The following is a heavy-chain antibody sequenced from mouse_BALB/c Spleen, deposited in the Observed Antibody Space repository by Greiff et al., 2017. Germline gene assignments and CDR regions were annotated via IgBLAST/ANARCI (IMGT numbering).Heavy chain of an antibody. Sequence: LQQPGSELVRPGASVKLSCKASGYTFTSYWMHWVKQRPGQGLEWIGNIYPGSGSTNYDEKFKSKATLTVYTSSSTAYMQLSSLTSEDSAVYYCTSIYDYGGDPLAYWGQGTLVTVSA. D-gene: IGHD2-4*01. J-gene: IGHJ3*01. CDR1: GYTFTSYW. CDR2: IYPGSGST. CDR3: TSIYDYGGDPLAY. V-gene: IGHV1S22*01.